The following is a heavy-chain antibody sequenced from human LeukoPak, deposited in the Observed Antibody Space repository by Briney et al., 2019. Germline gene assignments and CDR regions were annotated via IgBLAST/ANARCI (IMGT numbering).Heavy chain of an antibody. V-gene: IGHV1-46*01. D-gene: IGHD6-13*01. J-gene: IGHJ3*02. CDR3: ASLAAAGRNAFDI. CDR2: INPSGGST. CDR1: GSTFTSYN. Sequence: GASVKVSCKAAGSTFTSYNLHLVRQPPGQGLGWMGIINPSGGSTSYAQKFQGRVTMTRDTSTSTVYMELSSLRSEDTAVYYCASLAAAGRNAFDIWGQGTMVTVSS.